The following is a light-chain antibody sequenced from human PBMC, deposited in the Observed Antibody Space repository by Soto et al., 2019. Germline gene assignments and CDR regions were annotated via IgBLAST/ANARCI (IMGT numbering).Light chain of an antibody. J-gene: IGLJ1*01. CDR2: GNT. CDR1: YSNLGAGYD. Sequence: QSVLTQPPSVSGAPGQRITISCTGSYSNLGAGYDVHWYQQFPGTAPKLLIIGNTKRPSGVPDRFSGSKSGSSASLAITGLQAEDEADYYCQSSDSSLSAFHVFGTGTKLTVL. CDR3: QSSDSSLSAFHV. V-gene: IGLV1-40*01.